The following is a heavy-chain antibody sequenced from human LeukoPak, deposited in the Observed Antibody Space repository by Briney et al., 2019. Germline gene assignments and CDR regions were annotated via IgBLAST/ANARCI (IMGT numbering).Heavy chain of an antibody. CDR1: GGSITNTNY. J-gene: IGHJ5*02. CDR2: VNLQGST. D-gene: IGHD1-14*01. CDR3: ARHNRDQPHFWFDP. V-gene: IGHV4-4*02. Sequence: KAWDTLSLTCGVSGGSITNTNYWTWARQPPGKGLEWIGEVNLQGSTNYNPSLMGRVAISVDTPEHHSSPQLTSVTAADSAMYYCARHNRDQPHFWFDPWGQGTLVTVSS.